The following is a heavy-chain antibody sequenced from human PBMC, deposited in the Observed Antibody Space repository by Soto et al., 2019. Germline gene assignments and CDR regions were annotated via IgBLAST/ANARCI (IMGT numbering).Heavy chain of an antibody. Sequence: GGSLRLSCAASGFTFSDYYMSWIRQAPGKGLEWVSYISSSGSTIYYADSVEGRFTISRDNAKNSLYLQMNSLRAEDTAVYYCARDRTDCSGGSCPNWFDPWGQGTLVTVSS. J-gene: IGHJ5*02. V-gene: IGHV3-11*01. CDR2: ISSSGSTI. D-gene: IGHD2-15*01. CDR3: ARDRTDCSGGSCPNWFDP. CDR1: GFTFSDYY.